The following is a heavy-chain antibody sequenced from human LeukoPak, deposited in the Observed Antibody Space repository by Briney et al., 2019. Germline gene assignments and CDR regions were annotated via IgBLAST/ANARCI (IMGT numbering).Heavy chain of an antibody. Sequence: SVKVSCKASGGTFSSYAISSVRQSPGQGIEWMGRIIPILGIANYAQKFQGRVTITADKSTSTAYMELSSLRSEDTAVYYCARAIGGPNSGIAVAARGSALDIWGQGTMVTVSS. CDR1: GGTFSSYA. V-gene: IGHV1-69*04. CDR3: ARAIGGPNSGIAVAARGSALDI. J-gene: IGHJ3*02. D-gene: IGHD6-19*01. CDR2: IIPILGIA.